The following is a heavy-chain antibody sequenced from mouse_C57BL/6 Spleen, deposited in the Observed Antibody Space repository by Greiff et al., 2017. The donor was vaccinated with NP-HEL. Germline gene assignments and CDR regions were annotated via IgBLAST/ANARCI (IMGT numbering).Heavy chain of an antibody. D-gene: IGHD3-3*01. J-gene: IGHJ3*01. Sequence: EVKLVESGGGLVKPGGSLTLSCAASGFTFSSYAMSWVRQTPEKRLEWVATISDGGSYTYYPDNVKGRFTISRDNAKNNLYLQMSHLKSEDTAMYYCARDRAFAYWGQGTLVTVAA. V-gene: IGHV5-4*01. CDR1: GFTFSSYA. CDR3: ARDRAFAY. CDR2: ISDGGSYT.